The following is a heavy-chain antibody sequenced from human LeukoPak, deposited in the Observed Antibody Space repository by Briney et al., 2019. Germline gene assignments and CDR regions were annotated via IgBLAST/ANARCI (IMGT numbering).Heavy chain of an antibody. D-gene: IGHD1-1*01. CDR3: ARAKKGKRLPISYYYYAMDV. V-gene: IGHV3-23*01. Sequence: PGGSLRLSCAASGFTFSTYAMNWVRQAPGKGLEWVSGISGIGGSTHYADAVKGRFTISRDNSKNTLYVQMNSLRDEDTAVYFCARAKKGKRLPISYYYYAMDVWGPGTTVTVSS. J-gene: IGHJ6*02. CDR2: ISGIGGST. CDR1: GFTFSTYA.